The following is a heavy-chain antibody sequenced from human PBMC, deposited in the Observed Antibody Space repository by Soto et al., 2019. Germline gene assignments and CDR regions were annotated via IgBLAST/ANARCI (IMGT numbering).Heavy chain of an antibody. V-gene: IGHV1-69*13. CDR1: GYTFTSYY. J-gene: IGHJ6*02. Sequence: GASVKVSCKASGYTFTSYYMHWVRQAPGQGLEWMGGIIPIFGTANYAQKFQGRVTITADESTSTAYMELSSLRSEDTAVYYCARDPWKLVGTDYYYYYGMDVWGQGTTVTVSS. CDR3: ARDPWKLVGTDYYYYYGMDV. CDR2: IIPIFGTA. D-gene: IGHD6-6*01.